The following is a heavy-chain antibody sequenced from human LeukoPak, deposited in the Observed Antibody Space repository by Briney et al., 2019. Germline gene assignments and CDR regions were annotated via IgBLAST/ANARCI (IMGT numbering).Heavy chain of an antibody. CDR2: IYYSGST. Sequence: PSETLSLSCTVSGGSISSGDYYWSWIRQPPGKGLEWIGYIYYSGSTYYNPSLKSRVTISVDTSKNQFSLKLSSVTAADTAVYYCARVKVGDPTSFDYWGQGTLVTVSS. J-gene: IGHJ4*02. V-gene: IGHV4-30-4*08. D-gene: IGHD2-21*02. CDR1: GGSISSGDYY. CDR3: ARVKVGDPTSFDY.